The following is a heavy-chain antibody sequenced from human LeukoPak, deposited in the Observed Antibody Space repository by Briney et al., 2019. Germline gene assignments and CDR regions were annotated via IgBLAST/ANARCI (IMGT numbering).Heavy chain of an antibody. V-gene: IGHV3-23*01. CDR1: GFTFSIHA. CDR2: LSGSGYNT. Sequence: GGSLRLSCAASGFTFSIHALSWVRQAPGKGLEWGSSLSGSGYNTYYEDSVKGRFTISRDNSKNTVYLQMNSLRAEDTAVYYCAKDPYGTRYFDYWGQGTLVTVSS. CDR3: AKDPYGTRYFDY. J-gene: IGHJ4*02. D-gene: IGHD2-2*01.